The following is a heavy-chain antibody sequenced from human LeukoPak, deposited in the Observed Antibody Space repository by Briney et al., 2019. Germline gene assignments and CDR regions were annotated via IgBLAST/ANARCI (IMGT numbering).Heavy chain of an antibody. CDR3: ARGPSITTVSYFQY. D-gene: IGHD1-14*01. V-gene: IGHV3-30*01. CDR2: ISYDGSNT. Sequence: GRSLRLSCAASGFTFSSYVMHWVRQAPGKGLEWVAVISYDGSNTNYGDSVKGRFTISRDNLKNTLYLQMNSLRAEDTALYYCARGPSITTVSYFQYWGQGTLVIVSS. CDR1: GFTFSSYV. J-gene: IGHJ4*02.